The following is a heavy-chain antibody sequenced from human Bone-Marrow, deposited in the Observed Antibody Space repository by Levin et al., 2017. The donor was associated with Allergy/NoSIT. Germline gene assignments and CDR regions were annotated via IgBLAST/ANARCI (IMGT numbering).Heavy chain of an antibody. J-gene: IGHJ5*02. CDR1: GDSVSSNIAA. D-gene: IGHD3-10*01. V-gene: IGHV6-1*01. Sequence: SQTLSLPCAISGDSVSSNIAAWHWIRQSPSRGLEWLGRTYYRSKWYNDYAVSVKSRITINPDTSKNQFSLQLTSVTPEDTAVYYCARAPPIIGSNWFDPWGQGTLVTVSS. CDR3: ARAPPIIGSNWFDP. CDR2: TYYRSKWYN.